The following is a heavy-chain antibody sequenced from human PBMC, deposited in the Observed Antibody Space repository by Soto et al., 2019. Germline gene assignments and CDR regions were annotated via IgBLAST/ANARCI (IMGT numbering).Heavy chain of an antibody. J-gene: IGHJ6*02. CDR2: MNPNSGNT. CDR1: GFTFTNSA. CDR3: ARERSYGMDV. D-gene: IGHD3-16*01. Sequence: ASVKVSCKASGFTFTNSAVQWVRQARGQGLEWMGWMNPNSGNTVYAQKFQGRVTMTRNTSVSTAYMELSSLRSEDTAVYYCARERSYGMDVWGQGTTVTVSS. V-gene: IGHV1-8*02.